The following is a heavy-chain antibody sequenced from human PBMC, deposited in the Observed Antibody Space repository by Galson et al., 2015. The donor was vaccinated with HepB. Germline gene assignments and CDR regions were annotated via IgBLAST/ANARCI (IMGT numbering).Heavy chain of an antibody. CDR1: GFTFSSYG. V-gene: IGHV3-15*01. D-gene: IGHD3-22*01. Sequence: SLRLSCAASGFTFSSYGMHWVRQAPGKGLEWVGRIKSKTDGGTTDYAAPVKGRFTISRDDSKNTLYLQMNSLKAEDSALYYCAKDSSSGYPHYFDYWGQGTLVTVSS. CDR3: AKDSSSGYPHYFDY. J-gene: IGHJ4*02. CDR2: IKSKTDGGTT.